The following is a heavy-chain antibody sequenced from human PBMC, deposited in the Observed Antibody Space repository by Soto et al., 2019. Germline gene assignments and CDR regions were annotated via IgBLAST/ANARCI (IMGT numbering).Heavy chain of an antibody. CDR3: ARMSLFYFFDS. CDR1: SDSMTSYY. J-gene: IGHJ4*01. CDR2: IYHGVIT. Sequence: SETLSLTCPVSSDSMTSYYWSWIRQPPGKGLECIGYIYHGVITNYNPSLKSRVTISLDTSKTQFSLRLSSVTAADTAVYYCARMSLFYFFDSWGQGTLVTVS. D-gene: IGHD3-10*01. V-gene: IGHV4-59*01.